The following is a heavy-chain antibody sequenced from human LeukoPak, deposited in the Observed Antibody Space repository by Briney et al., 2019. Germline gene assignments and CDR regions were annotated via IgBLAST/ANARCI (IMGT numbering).Heavy chain of an antibody. V-gene: IGHV4-34*01. Sequence: SETLSLTCAVYGGSFSGYYWSWIRQPPGKGLEWIGEINHSGSTNYNPSLKSRVTISVDTSKNQFSLKLSSVTAADTAVYYCARGGTSKRSVEQRLVSRHYYYYMDVWGKGTTVTVSS. CDR1: GGSFSGYY. D-gene: IGHD6-13*01. CDR2: INHSGST. J-gene: IGHJ6*03. CDR3: ARGGTSKRSVEQRLVSRHYYYYMDV.